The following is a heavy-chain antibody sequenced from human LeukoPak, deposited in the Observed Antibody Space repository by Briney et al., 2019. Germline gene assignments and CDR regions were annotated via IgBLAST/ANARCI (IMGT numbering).Heavy chain of an antibody. D-gene: IGHD5-18*01. CDR1: GLTFSSYG. CDR2: ISYDGTIR. Sequence: GGSLRLSCAASGLTFSSYGMHWVRQAPGKGLEWVAVISYDGTIRNYADSVKGRFTISRDNAKNTLYLQMNSLRAEDTAVYYCARDRGYGYLFDYWGQGTLVTVSS. V-gene: IGHV3-30*03. J-gene: IGHJ4*02. CDR3: ARDRGYGYLFDY.